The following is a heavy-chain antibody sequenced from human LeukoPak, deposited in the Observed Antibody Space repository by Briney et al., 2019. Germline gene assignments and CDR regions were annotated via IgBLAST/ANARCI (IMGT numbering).Heavy chain of an antibody. J-gene: IGHJ6*02. CDR2: MNPNSGNT. V-gene: IGHV1-8*01. Sequence: ASVKVSCKASGYTFTSYDINWVRQATGQGLEWMGWMNPNSGNTGYAQKFQGRVTMTRNTSISTAYMELSSLRSEDTAVYYCARVPDHTYYYHGMDVWGQGTTVTVSS. CDR3: ARVPDHTYYYHGMDV. CDR1: GYTFTSYD. D-gene: IGHD2-2*01.